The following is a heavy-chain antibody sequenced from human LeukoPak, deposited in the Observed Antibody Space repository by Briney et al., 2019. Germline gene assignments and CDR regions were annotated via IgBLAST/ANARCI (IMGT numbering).Heavy chain of an antibody. CDR2: INHSGST. J-gene: IGHJ4*02. Sequence: SSETLSLTCAVYGGSFSGYYWSWIRQPPGKGLEWIGEINHSGSTNYSPSLKSRVTISVDTSKNQFSLELSSVTAADTAVYYCARHYSGSYSVLDYWGQGTLVTVSS. D-gene: IGHD1-26*01. CDR3: ARHYSGSYSVLDY. CDR1: GGSFSGYY. V-gene: IGHV4-34*01.